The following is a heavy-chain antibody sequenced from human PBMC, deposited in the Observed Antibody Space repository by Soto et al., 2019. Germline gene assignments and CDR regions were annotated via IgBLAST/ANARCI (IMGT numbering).Heavy chain of an antibody. V-gene: IGHV1-69*02. Sequence: QVQLVQSGAAVKKPGSSVKVSCKASGGTFSSYTISWVRQAPGQGLEWMGRIIPILGIANYAQKFQGRVTITADKSTSTADMELSSLRSEDTAGYYCASISAAGKRFDFWGQGTLVTVSS. J-gene: IGHJ4*02. CDR1: GGTFSSYT. CDR3: ASISAAGKRFDF. CDR2: IIPILGIA. D-gene: IGHD6-13*01.